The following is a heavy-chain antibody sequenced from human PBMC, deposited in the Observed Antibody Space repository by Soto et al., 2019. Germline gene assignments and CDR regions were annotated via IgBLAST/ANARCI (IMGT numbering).Heavy chain of an antibody. Sequence: PGESLKISCKGSGYSFTSYWIGWVRQMPGKGLEWMGIIYPGDSDTRYSPSFQGQVTISADKSISTAYLQWSSLKASDTAMYYCASKSGSRLETAGYYYYGMDVWGQGTTVTVSS. V-gene: IGHV5-51*01. D-gene: IGHD2-15*01. CDR1: GYSFTSYW. J-gene: IGHJ6*02. CDR3: ASKSGSRLETAGYYYYGMDV. CDR2: IYPGDSDT.